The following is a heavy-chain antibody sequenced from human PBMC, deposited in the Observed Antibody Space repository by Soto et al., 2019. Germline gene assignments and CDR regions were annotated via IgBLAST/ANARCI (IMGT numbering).Heavy chain of an antibody. V-gene: IGHV3-48*01. D-gene: IGHD6-19*01. Sequence: EVQLVESGGDLVQPGGSLRLSCAASGFTFSTYSMNWVRQAPGKGLEWVSSISSSSTIYYADSVKGRFTISGDNVQNSLYLQMHSLRAEDTAVYYCARDRGSGWTFDYWGQGTLVTVSS. CDR1: GFTFSTYS. J-gene: IGHJ4*02. CDR2: ISSSSTI. CDR3: ARDRGSGWTFDY.